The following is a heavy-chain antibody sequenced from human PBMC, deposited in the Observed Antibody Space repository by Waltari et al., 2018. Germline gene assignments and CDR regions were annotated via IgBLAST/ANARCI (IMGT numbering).Heavy chain of an antibody. V-gene: IGHV4-39*07. CDR3: ARDRVTILPSGESGYDY. Sequence: QLQLQESGPGLVKPSETLSLTCTVSVGSISSSSYYWGWIRQPPGKGLEWIGRIYYSGSTYYNPSLKSRVTISVDTSKNQFSLKLSSVTAADTAVYYCARDRVTILPSGESGYDYWGQGTLVTVSS. CDR2: IYYSGST. J-gene: IGHJ4*02. D-gene: IGHD3-3*01. CDR1: VGSISSSSYY.